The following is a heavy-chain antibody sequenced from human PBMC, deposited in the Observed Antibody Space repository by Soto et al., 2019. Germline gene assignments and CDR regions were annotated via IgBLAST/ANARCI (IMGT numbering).Heavy chain of an antibody. J-gene: IGHJ3*02. CDR1: GFTFNNYA. V-gene: IGHV3-23*01. D-gene: IGHD2-15*01. CDR3: AKPSSVYCRDGSCYSGDFDI. Sequence: EVQLLESGGGLVQPGGSLRLSCAASGFTFNNYAMNWVRQASGKGLEWVSIISASGDATFYADSVEGRFTISRANSKNTLYLQMKSLRAEDTSVYYCAKPSSVYCRDGSCYSGDFDICCQGTMVTVSS. CDR2: ISASGDAT.